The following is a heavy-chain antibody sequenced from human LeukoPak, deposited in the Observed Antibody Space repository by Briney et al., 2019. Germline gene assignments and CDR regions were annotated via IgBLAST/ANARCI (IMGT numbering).Heavy chain of an antibody. V-gene: IGHV3-48*02. CDR2: IRRSGSPT. CDR1: GFTFSSYS. J-gene: IGHJ4*02. CDR3: VRDPDALDY. Sequence: GGSLRLSCAASGFTFSSYSMNWVRQAPGKGLEWVSYIRRSGSPTYYADSVKGRFTISRDNAKNSLYLQMNRLRDEDTAVYYYVRDPDALDYWGPGTLVTVSS.